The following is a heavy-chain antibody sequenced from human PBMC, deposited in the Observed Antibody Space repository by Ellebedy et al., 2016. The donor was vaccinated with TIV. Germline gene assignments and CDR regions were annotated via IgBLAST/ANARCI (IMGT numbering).Heavy chain of an antibody. V-gene: IGHV1-3*01. D-gene: IGHD1-26*01. CDR2: IYPANGDT. CDR1: GYIVTNHA. CDR3: ARWYSGTFDPWFQH. Sequence: AASVKVSCKASGYIVTNHAIHWVRQAPGQSFEWMGWIYPANGDTKYSQQFQDRVTMTTDTSPSTAYMELRSLRSDDTAVYYCARWYSGTFDPWFQHWGLGTQVTVAS. J-gene: IGHJ1*01.